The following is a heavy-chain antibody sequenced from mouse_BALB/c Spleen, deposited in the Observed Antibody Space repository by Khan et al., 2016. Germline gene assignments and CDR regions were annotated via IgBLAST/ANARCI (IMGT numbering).Heavy chain of an antibody. V-gene: IGHV5-6*01. J-gene: IGHJ3*01. CDR1: EFTFSSYG. D-gene: IGHD1-2*01. CDR2: ISSGGSYT. CDR3: ARHGITTASFGY. Sequence: EVELVESGGDLVKPGGSLKLSCAASEFTFSSYGMSWVRQTPDKRLEWVATISSGGSYTYYPDSVKGRFTISRDNAKNTLYLQMSSLKSEDTGMYYCARHGITTASFGYWGQGTLVTVSA.